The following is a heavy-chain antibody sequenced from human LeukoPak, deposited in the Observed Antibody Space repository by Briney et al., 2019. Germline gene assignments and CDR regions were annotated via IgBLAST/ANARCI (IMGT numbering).Heavy chain of an antibody. CDR1: GFTFENYA. J-gene: IGHJ4*02. V-gene: IGHV3-48*01. Sequence: GGSLRFSCEASGFTFENYASHWVRQAPGKGLEWVSYISSSSSTFYYADSVKGRFTISRDNAKNSLYLQMNSLRVEDTAVYYCARAWSGYTYGYHYWGQGTLVTVSS. CDR2: ISSSSSTF. CDR3: ARAWSGYTYGYHY. D-gene: IGHD5-18*01.